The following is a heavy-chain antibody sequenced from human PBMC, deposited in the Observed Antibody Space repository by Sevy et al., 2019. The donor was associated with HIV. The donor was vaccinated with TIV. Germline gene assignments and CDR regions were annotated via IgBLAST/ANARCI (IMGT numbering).Heavy chain of an antibody. D-gene: IGHD3-3*01. CDR2: INSHGTIT. Sequence: GGSLRLSCAASGFTLSSHWMFWVRQGPGKGLVWVSHINSHGTITNYADSVRGRFTISRDNAKNTVYLQIDSLRAEDTAFYYCARGQVLRFFDWPTYGLDVWGQGTTVTVSS. CDR3: ARGQVLRFFDWPTYGLDV. J-gene: IGHJ6*02. CDR1: GFTLSSHW. V-gene: IGHV3-74*01.